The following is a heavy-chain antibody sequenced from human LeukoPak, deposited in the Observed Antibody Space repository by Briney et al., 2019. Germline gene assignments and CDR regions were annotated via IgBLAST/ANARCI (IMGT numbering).Heavy chain of an antibody. J-gene: IGHJ4*02. CDR1: GGSISSYY. V-gene: IGHV4-59*01. CDR2: IYYSGST. D-gene: IGHD3-16*02. CDR3: ARSVGVGGSYRYTVDY. Sequence: SETLSLTCTVSGGSISSYYWSWIRQPPGKGLEWIGYIYYSGSTNYNPSLKSRVTISVDTSKNQFSLKLSSVTAADTAVYYCARSVGVGGSYRYTVDYWGQGTLVTVSS.